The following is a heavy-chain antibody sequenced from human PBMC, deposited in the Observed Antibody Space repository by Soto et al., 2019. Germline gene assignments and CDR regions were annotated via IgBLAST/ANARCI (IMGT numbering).Heavy chain of an antibody. Sequence: EVQLVESGGGLVKPGGSLRLSCAASGFTFSSYSMNWVRQAPGKGLEWVSSISSSSSYIYYADSVKGRFTISRDNAKNSLYLQMNSLRAEDTAVYYCARETLSLWFGVDPWGQGTLVTVSS. D-gene: IGHD3-10*01. CDR1: GFTFSSYS. CDR3: ARETLSLWFGVDP. CDR2: ISSSSSYI. J-gene: IGHJ5*02. V-gene: IGHV3-21*01.